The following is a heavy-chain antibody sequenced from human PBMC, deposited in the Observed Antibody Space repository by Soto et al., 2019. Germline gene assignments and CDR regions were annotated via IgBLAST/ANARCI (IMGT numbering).Heavy chain of an antibody. J-gene: IGHJ5*02. CDR3: ARDLLGTMVRGLEGNWFAP. CDR1: GFTFNSYG. CDR2: ISAYNGNT. D-gene: IGHD3-10*01. V-gene: IGHV1-18*01. Sequence: GASVKVSCKAPGFTFNSYGISWVRHAPGQGLEWMGWISAYNGNTNYAQKLQGRVTMTTDTSTSTAYMELRSLRSDDTAVYYCARDLLGTMVRGLEGNWFAPWGQGTLVTVSS.